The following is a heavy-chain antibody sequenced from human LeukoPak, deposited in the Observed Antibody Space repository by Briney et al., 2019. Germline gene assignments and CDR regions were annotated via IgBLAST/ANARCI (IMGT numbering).Heavy chain of an antibody. CDR3: ARYCGGDCYGFDY. J-gene: IGHJ4*02. Sequence: PGGSLRLSCAASGFTVSSNYMNWVRQAPGKGLEWVSVIYSGGSTYYADSVKGRFTISRDNSKNTLYLQMNSLRAEDTAVYYCARYCGGDCYGFDYWGQGTLVTVSS. CDR2: IYSGGST. D-gene: IGHD2-21*02. V-gene: IGHV3-53*01. CDR1: GFTVSSNY.